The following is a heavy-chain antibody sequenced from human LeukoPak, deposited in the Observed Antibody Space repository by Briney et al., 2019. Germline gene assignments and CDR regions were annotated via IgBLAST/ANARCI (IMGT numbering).Heavy chain of an antibody. D-gene: IGHD3-10*01. CDR2: INPNSGGT. V-gene: IGHV1-2*02. CDR3: ARDYYGSGIPDYYYYMDV. Sequence: ASVKVSCKASGYTFTGYYMRWVRQAPGQGLEWMGWINPNSGGTNYAQKFQGRVTMTRDTSISTAYMELSRLRSDDTAVYYCARDYYGSGIPDYYYYMDVWGKGTTVTVSS. CDR1: GYTFTGYY. J-gene: IGHJ6*03.